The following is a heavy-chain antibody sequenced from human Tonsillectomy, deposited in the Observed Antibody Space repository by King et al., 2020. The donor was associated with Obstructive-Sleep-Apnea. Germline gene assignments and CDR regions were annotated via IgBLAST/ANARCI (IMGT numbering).Heavy chain of an antibody. CDR3: TLHSSGCFRS. V-gene: IGHV3-15*01. CDR2: IKRKAEGGTT. J-gene: IGHJ5*02. CDR1: GFTFSNAW. Sequence: VQLVESGGGLVKPGGSLRLSCAASGFTFSNAWLTWVRQAPGKGREWVGRIKRKAEGGTTDYAAPVKGRVTISRDQSENTLDLQMNSLKTEDTALYYCTLHSSGCFRSWGQGTLVTVSS. D-gene: IGHD6-19*01.